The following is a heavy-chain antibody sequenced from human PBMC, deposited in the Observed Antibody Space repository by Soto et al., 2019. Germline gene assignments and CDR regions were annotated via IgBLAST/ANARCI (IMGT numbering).Heavy chain of an antibody. V-gene: IGHV3-53*02. CDR2: IYSGGST. CDR1: GFTVSSNY. Sequence: EVQLVETGGGLIQPGGSLRLSCAASGFTVSSNYMSWVRQAPGKGLEWVSVIYSGGSTYYADSVKGRFTISRDNSKNTLYLQMNSLRAEDTAVYYCASEHLKKGYSSGWYEHSAFDIWGQGTMVTVSS. D-gene: IGHD6-19*01. CDR3: ASEHLKKGYSSGWYEHSAFDI. J-gene: IGHJ3*02.